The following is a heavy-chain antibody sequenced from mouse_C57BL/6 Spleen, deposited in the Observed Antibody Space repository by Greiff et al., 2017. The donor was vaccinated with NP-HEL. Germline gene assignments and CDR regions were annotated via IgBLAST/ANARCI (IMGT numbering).Heavy chain of an antibody. V-gene: IGHV3-6*01. D-gene: IGHD1-1*01. J-gene: IGHJ4*01. CDR3: ARRGVAPYAMDY. CDR2: ISYDGSN. CDR1: GYSITSGYY. Sequence: VQLKESGPGLVKPSQSLSLTCSVTGYSITSGYYWNWIRQFPGNKLEWMGYISYDGSNNYNPSLKNRISITRDTSKNQFFLKLNSVTTEDTATYYCARRGVAPYAMDYWGQGTSVTVSS.